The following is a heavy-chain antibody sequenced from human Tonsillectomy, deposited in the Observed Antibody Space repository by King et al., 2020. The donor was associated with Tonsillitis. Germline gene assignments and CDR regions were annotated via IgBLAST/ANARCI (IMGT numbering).Heavy chain of an antibody. J-gene: IGHJ5*02. CDR2: IYYIVNT. Sequence: VQLQESGPGLVKPSQTLSLTCTVSGGSISGGAYSWSWIRQHPGKGLEWLGSIYYIVNTYYNPSLKSRLTISVDTSKTHFSLKLSSLTSADTAGYYCGGSEGGVFDPWGQGTLVTVSS. CDR3: GGSEGGVFDP. CDR1: GGSISGGAYS. V-gene: IGHV4-31*03. D-gene: IGHD2-15*01.